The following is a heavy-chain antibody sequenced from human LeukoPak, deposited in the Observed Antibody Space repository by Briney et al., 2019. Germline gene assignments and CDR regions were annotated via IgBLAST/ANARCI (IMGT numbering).Heavy chain of an antibody. D-gene: IGHD3-10*01. CDR3: ARDRFLMRITMVRGVINNY. J-gene: IGHJ4*02. Sequence: GASVKVSCKASGYTFTGYYMHWVRQAPGQGLEWMGWINPNSGGTNYAQKFQGRVTMTRDTPISTAYMELSRLRSDDTAVYYCARDRFLMRITMVRGVINNYWGQGTLVTVSS. V-gene: IGHV1-2*02. CDR1: GYTFTGYY. CDR2: INPNSGGT.